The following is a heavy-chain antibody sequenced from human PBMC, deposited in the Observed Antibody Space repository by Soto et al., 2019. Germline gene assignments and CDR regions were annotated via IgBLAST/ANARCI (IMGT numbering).Heavy chain of an antibody. V-gene: IGHV1-69*12. J-gene: IGHJ4*02. CDR2: IIPIFGTA. D-gene: IGHD2-15*01. CDR3: ARGGYCSGGSCYSDFGY. Sequence: QVQLVQSGAEVKKPGSSVKVSCKASGGTFSSYAISWVRQAPGQGLEWMGGIIPIFGTANYAQKFQGRVTITADESTSTAYMERGSLRSEDTAVYYCARGGYCSGGSCYSDFGYWGQGTLVTVSS. CDR1: GGTFSSYA.